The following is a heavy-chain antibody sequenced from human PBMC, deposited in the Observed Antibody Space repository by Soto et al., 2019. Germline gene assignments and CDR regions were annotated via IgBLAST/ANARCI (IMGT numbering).Heavy chain of an antibody. J-gene: IGHJ6*02. V-gene: IGHV1-69*06. Sequence: SVKVSCKASGGTFSSYAISWVRQAPGQGLEWMGGIIPIFGTANYARKFQGRVTITADKSTSAAYMELSSLRSEDTAVYYCARANRLGIINYYYGMDVWGQGTTVTVSS. D-gene: IGHD7-27*01. CDR3: ARANRLGIINYYYGMDV. CDR2: IIPIFGTA. CDR1: GGTFSSYA.